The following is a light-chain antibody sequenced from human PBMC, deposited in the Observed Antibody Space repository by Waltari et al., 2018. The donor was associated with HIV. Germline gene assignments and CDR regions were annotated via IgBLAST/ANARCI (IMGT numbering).Light chain of an antibody. J-gene: IGLJ1*01. CDR1: ARDIGRYNY. Sequence: QSALSQPASVSASPGQSVAISCSGSARDIGRYNYVYCYQQHPDKTPSLILFDVNNRPSGISDRFSGSKSGTTASLTISTVETDDEADYYCASYTVNSTGVFGSGTKLTVL. V-gene: IGLV2-14*03. CDR3: ASYTVNSTGV. CDR2: DVN.